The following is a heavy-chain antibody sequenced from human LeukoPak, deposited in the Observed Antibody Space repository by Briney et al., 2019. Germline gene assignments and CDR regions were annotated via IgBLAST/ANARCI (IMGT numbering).Heavy chain of an antibody. D-gene: IGHD3-3*01. V-gene: IGHV3-64D*09. J-gene: IGHJ4*02. CDR2: ISSNGGST. Sequence: TGGSLRLSCSASGFTFSSYATHWVRQAPGKGLEYVSAISSNGGSTYYADSVKGRFTISRDNSKNTLYLQMSSLRAEDTAVYYCVKDPNPSSYYDFWSGYTPYFDYWGQGTLVTVSS. CDR3: VKDPNPSSYYDFWSGYTPYFDY. CDR1: GFTFSSYA.